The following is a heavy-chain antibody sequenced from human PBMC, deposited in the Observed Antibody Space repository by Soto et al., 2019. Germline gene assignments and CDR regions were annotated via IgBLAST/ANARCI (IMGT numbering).Heavy chain of an antibody. V-gene: IGHV1-69*12. CDR3: ASDKDRLQLGGNYYGMLDV. CDR2: IMPIFRTP. D-gene: IGHD1-26*01. J-gene: IGHJ6*02. CDR1: GGTFSNSA. Sequence: QVHLEQSGAEVKKPGSSVKVSCKASGGTFSNSAISWVRQAPGQGLAWMGGIMPIFRTPDYAQKFQGRVTITADESTITAYMELSGMRSDDTAVYYCASDKDRLQLGGNYYGMLDVWGHGTTVTVSS.